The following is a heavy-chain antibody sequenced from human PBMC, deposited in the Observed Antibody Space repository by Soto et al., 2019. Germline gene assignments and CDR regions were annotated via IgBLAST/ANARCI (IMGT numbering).Heavy chain of an antibody. D-gene: IGHD2-21*02. CDR2: ITITGDTT. V-gene: IGHV3-23*04. CDR1: GFIFTTSD. J-gene: IGHJ4*02. Sequence: EVQLVESEGGLVQPGGSLRLSCEASGFIFTTSDMSWVRQAPGKGLEWISSITITGDTTHYADSVKGRFTISRDNSRNPVYLQMNSLRVAATAVYYCGKGGGGDHGYWGQGTLVAVSS. CDR3: GKGGGGDHGY.